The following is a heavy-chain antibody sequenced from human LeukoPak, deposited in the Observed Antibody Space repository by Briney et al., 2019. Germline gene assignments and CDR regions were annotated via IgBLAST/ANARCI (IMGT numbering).Heavy chain of an antibody. CDR1: GGSISSYY. Sequence: SETLSLTCTVSGGSISSYYWSWIRQPAGKGLECIGRIYTSGSTNYNPSLKSRITMSVDTSKNQFSLKLSSVTAADTAVYYCARGDGSSSWYNAFDIWGQGTMVTASS. V-gene: IGHV4-4*07. J-gene: IGHJ3*02. D-gene: IGHD6-13*01. CDR2: IYTSGST. CDR3: ARGDGSSSWYNAFDI.